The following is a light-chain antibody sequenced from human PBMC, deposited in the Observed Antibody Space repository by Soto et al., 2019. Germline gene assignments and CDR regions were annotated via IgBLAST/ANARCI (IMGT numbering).Light chain of an antibody. Sequence: EIVLTQSPGTLSLSPGESATLSCRASQSVRSSYLAWYQKKPGLAPRLLIYGASSRATGIPDRFSGRGSGTDFTLTVSRLEPEDFAMYYCQQYGDSPYTFGQGTKLEIK. CDR1: QSVRSSY. CDR2: GAS. V-gene: IGKV3-20*01. CDR3: QQYGDSPYT. J-gene: IGKJ2*01.